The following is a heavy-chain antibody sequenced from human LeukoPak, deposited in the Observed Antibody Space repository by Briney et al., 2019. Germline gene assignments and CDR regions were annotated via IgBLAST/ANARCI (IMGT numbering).Heavy chain of an antibody. Sequence: SETLSLTCTVSGDSISNGSFYWSWIRQPAGKGLEWIGRIYTGGNTNYNPSLQSRVAISIDTSKNQFSLKLNSVTAADTAMYYCAKWERLNRVFFWGQGTLVAVSS. CDR1: GDSISNGSFY. V-gene: IGHV4-61*02. CDR2: IYTGGNT. J-gene: IGHJ4*02. CDR3: AKWERLNRVFF. D-gene: IGHD1-26*01.